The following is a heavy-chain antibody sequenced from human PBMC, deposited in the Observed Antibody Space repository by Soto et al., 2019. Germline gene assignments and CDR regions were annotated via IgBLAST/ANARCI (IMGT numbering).Heavy chain of an antibody. CDR3: ARGGEDCSGGSCNFDY. Sequence: QLQLQESGPGLVKPSETLSLTCTVSGGSISSSSYYWGWIRQPPGKGLEWIGSIYYSGSTYYNPSPKSRVTISVDTSKNQFSLRLSSVTAADTAVYYCARGGEDCSGGSCNFDYWGQGTLVTVSS. V-gene: IGHV4-39*01. D-gene: IGHD2-15*01. CDR1: GGSISSSSYY. CDR2: IYYSGST. J-gene: IGHJ4*02.